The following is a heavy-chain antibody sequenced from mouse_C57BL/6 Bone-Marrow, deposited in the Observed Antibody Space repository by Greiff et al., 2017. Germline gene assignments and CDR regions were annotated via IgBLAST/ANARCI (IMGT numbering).Heavy chain of an antibody. D-gene: IGHD2-5*01. CDR3: TTSGVYYSNYGFAY. J-gene: IGHJ3*01. CDR2: IDPEDGDT. CDR1: GFNIKDYY. V-gene: IGHV14-1*01. Sequence: DVQLQESGAELVRPGASVKLSCTASGFNIKDYYMHWVKQRPEQGLEWIGRIDPEDGDTEYAPKFQGKATMTADTSSNTAYLQLSSLTSEDTAVYYCTTSGVYYSNYGFAYWGQGTLVTVSA.